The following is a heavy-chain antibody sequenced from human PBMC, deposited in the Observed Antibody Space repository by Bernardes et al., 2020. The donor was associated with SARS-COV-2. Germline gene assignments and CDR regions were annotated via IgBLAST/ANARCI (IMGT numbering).Heavy chain of an antibody. CDR2: INHSGST. D-gene: IGHD3-10*01. Sequence: SETLSLTCAVYGGSFSGYYWSWIRQPPGKGLEWIGEINHSGSTNYNPSLKSRLTISVDTSKNQFSLKLSSVTAADTAVYYCARGDGVYWYFDLWGRGTLVTVSS. V-gene: IGHV4-34*01. CDR1: GGSFSGYY. CDR3: ARGDGVYWYFDL. J-gene: IGHJ2*01.